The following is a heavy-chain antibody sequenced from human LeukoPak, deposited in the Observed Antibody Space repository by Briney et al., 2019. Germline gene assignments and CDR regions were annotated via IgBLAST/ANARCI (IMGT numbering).Heavy chain of an antibody. Sequence: GGSLRLSCAASGFTFSTYAMGWVRQAPGKGLEWASFISGSGTSTYYADSVKGRFTISRDNSKNTLSLQMNSLRVEDTAVYYCAKDLYYGSGSKFDDWGQGTLVTVSS. V-gene: IGHV3-23*01. J-gene: IGHJ4*02. CDR3: AKDLYYGSGSKFDD. D-gene: IGHD3-10*01. CDR2: ISGSGTST. CDR1: GFTFSTYA.